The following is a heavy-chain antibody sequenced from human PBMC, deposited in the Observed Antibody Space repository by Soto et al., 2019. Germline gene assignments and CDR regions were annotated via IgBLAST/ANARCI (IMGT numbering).Heavy chain of an antibody. D-gene: IGHD3-10*01. CDR1: GFTFGDYA. CDR3: TRDILWFGEFKAGDAFDI. J-gene: IGHJ3*02. Sequence: LRLSCTASGFTFGDYAMSWVRQAPGKGLEWVGFIRSKAYGGTTEYAASVKGRFTISRDDSKSIAYLQMNSLKTEDTAVYYCTRDILWFGEFKAGDAFDIWGQGTMVTVSS. CDR2: IRSKAYGGTT. V-gene: IGHV3-49*04.